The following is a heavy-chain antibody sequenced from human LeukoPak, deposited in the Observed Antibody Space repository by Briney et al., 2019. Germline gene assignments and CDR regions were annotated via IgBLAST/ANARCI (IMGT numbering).Heavy chain of an antibody. CDR2: IYHSGST. CDR3: ARDLGGRRYFDL. D-gene: IGHD3-16*01. J-gene: IGHJ2*01. CDR1: GYSISSGYY. Sequence: PSETLSLTCAASGYSISSGYYWGWIRQPPGKGLEWIGSIYHSGSTYYNPSLKSRVTMSVDTSKNQFSLKLSSVTAADTAVYYCARDLGGRRYFDLWGRGTLVTVSS. V-gene: IGHV4-38-2*02.